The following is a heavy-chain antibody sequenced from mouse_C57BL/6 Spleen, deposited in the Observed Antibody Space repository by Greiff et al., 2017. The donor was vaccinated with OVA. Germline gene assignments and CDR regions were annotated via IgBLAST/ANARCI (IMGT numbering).Heavy chain of an antibody. CDR3: ARHGGDSPNWYFDV. V-gene: IGHV5-9*01. J-gene: IGHJ1*03. D-gene: IGHD2-12*01. CDR1: GFTFSSYT. CDR2: ISGGGGNT. Sequence: EVQVVESGGGLVKPGGSLKLSCAASGFTFSSYTMSWVRQTSEKRLEWVATISGGGGNTYYPDSVKGRFTISRDNAKNTLYLQMSSLRSEDTALYYGARHGGDSPNWYFDVWGTGTTVTVSS.